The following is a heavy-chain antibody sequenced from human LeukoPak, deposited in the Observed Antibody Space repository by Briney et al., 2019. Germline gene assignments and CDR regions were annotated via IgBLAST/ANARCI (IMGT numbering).Heavy chain of an antibody. CDR2: IYYSGST. D-gene: IGHD1-1*01. V-gene: IGHV4-31*03. J-gene: IGHJ4*02. CDR1: GGSINSGGYY. CDR3: ARTAGVFGTDFDY. Sequence: SQTLSLTCTVSGGSINSGGYYWSWIRQHPGKGLEWIGNIYYSGSTYYKPSLKSRVTVSVDTTKNQFSLKISSVTAADTAVYYCARTAGVFGTDFDYWGQGTLVTVSS.